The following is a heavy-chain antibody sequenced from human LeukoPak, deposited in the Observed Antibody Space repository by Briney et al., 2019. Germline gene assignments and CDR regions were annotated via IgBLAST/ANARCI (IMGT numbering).Heavy chain of an antibody. D-gene: IGHD1-26*01. V-gene: IGHV4-61*08. J-gene: IGHJ4*02. Sequence: PSQTLSLTCTVSGGSISSGGYYWSWIRQPPGKGLECIGYVSYSGRTNHNPSLKSRVTISADTSKNQFSLKLTSVTAADTAVYYCARVGGWEPKLHGVTFDYLGQGTLVTVSS. CDR3: ARVGGWEPKLHGVTFDY. CDR2: VSYSGRT. CDR1: GGSISSGGYY.